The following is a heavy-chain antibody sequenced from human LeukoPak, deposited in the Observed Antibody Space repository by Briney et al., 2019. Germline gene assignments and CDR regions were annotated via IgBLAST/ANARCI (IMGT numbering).Heavy chain of an antibody. CDR3: TTGAPRAYSGSYSNC. D-gene: IGHD1-26*01. CDR2: IYSGGSI. J-gene: IGHJ4*02. V-gene: IGHV3-53*01. Sequence: GGSLRLSCAASGFTVSSNYMNWVRQAPGKGLEWLSVIYSGGSIYYADSVKGRFTISRDDSQNTLYLQMNSLKTEDTAVYYCTTGAPRAYSGSYSNCWGQGTLVTVSS. CDR1: GFTVSSNY.